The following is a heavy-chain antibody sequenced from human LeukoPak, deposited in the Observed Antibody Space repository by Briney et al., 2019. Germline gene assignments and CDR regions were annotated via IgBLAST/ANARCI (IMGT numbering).Heavy chain of an antibody. CDR2: IYYTGTT. CDR3: TKVGTGTVDY. V-gene: IGHV4-59*01. Sequence: SETLSLTCTVSGDSISGYYWGWIRQPPGKGLESIGYIYYTGTTNYNPSLKSRVTISVDTSKNQFSLKLRSVTAADTAVYYCTKVGTGTVDYWGQGTLVTVSS. J-gene: IGHJ4*02. D-gene: IGHD1-1*01. CDR1: GDSISGYY.